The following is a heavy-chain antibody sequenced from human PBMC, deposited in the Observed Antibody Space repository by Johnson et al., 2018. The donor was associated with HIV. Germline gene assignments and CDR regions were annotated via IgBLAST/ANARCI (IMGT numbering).Heavy chain of an antibody. CDR2: IYSGGST. CDR1: GFTVSNNY. CDR3: ARACRDGYTCDAFDI. D-gene: IGHD5-24*01. J-gene: IGHJ3*02. V-gene: IGHV3-66*01. Sequence: VQLVESGGGLVQPGGSLRLSCAASGFTVSNNYMSWVRQAPGKGLEWVSVIYSGGSTYYADSVKGRFTISRDNSKNTLYLQMNSLKTEDTAVYYCARACRDGYTCDAFDIWGQGTMV.